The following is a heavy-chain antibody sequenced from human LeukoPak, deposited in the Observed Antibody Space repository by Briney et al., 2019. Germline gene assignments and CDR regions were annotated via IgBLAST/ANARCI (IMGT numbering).Heavy chain of an antibody. CDR2: ISSSSSTI. V-gene: IGHV3-48*01. J-gene: IGHJ4*02. Sequence: GGSLRLSCAASGFTVNSNYIHWVRQAPGKGLEWVSYISSSSSTIYYADSVKGRFTISRDNAKNSLYLQINSLRAEDTAVYYCARDWPSDYWGQGTLVTVSS. CDR3: ARDWPSDY. CDR1: GFTVNSNY.